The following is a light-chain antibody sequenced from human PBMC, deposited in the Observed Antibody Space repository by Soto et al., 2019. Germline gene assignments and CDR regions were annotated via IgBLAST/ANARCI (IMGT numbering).Light chain of an antibody. CDR3: QQYGRSPLMYT. CDR1: QSVNSNF. CDR2: GES. J-gene: IGKJ2*01. V-gene: IGKV3-20*01. Sequence: EIVLTQSPGTLSLSPGERATLSCRASQSVNSNFLAWYQQKPGQAPRLLIYGESTRAAGVPDRFSGSGSGTDFTLTITRLEPEDFAMYYCQQYGRSPLMYTFGQGTKLGVK.